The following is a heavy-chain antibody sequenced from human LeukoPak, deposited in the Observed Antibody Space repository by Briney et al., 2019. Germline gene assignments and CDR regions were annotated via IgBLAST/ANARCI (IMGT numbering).Heavy chain of an antibody. D-gene: IGHD3-10*01. V-gene: IGHV3-23*01. Sequence: GGSLRLSCAASGFTFSSYAMSWVRQAPGKGLEWVSAISGSGGSTYYADSVKGRFTISRDNSKNTLYLQMNSLRAEDTAVYYCAKVATMVRGVNYYYYGMDVWGQGTTVTVPS. CDR2: ISGSGGST. CDR1: GFTFSSYA. CDR3: AKVATMVRGVNYYYYGMDV. J-gene: IGHJ6*02.